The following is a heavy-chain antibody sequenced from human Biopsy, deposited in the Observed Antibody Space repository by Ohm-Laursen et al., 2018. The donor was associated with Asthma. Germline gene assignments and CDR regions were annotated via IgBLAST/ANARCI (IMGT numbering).Heavy chain of an antibody. V-gene: IGHV1-18*01. D-gene: IGHD3-10*01. CDR1: CYIFNSAG. J-gene: IGHJ6*02. CDR2: ISVYNGNT. CDR3: ARAVDYSHYYGIDV. Sequence: ASVKVSCKTSCYIFNSAGITWVRQAPGQGLEWMGWISVYNGNTKVAQKLQDRVTMITDTSTSTAYMELRSLRSDDTAVYFCARAVDYSHYYGIDVWGQGPSVTVS.